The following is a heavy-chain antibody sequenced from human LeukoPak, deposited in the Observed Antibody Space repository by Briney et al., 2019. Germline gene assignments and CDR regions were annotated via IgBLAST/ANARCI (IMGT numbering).Heavy chain of an antibody. Sequence: GGSLRLSCAASGFTFSGSAMHWVRQASGKGLEWVGRIRSKANSYATAYAASVKGRFTISRDDSKNTAYLQMNSLKTEDTAVYYCARVPPPLGAFYFDYWGQGTLVTVSS. D-gene: IGHD3-16*01. V-gene: IGHV3-73*01. CDR1: GFTFSGSA. J-gene: IGHJ4*02. CDR2: IRSKANSYAT. CDR3: ARVPPPLGAFYFDY.